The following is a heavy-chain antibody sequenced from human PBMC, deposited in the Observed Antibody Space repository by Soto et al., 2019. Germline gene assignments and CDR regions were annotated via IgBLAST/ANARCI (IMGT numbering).Heavy chain of an antibody. D-gene: IGHD2-2*01. CDR2: IIPIFGTA. CDR3: ARFLVVLPAAIHYYYGMDV. J-gene: IGHJ6*02. CDR1: GGTFSSYA. Sequence: QVQLVQSGAEVKKPGSSVKVSCKASGGTFSSYAISWVRQAPGQGLEWMGGIIPIFGTANYAQKFQGRVTITADESTSTAYMELSSQRSEDTAVYYCARFLVVLPAAIHYYYGMDVWGQGSTVTVSS. V-gene: IGHV1-69*01.